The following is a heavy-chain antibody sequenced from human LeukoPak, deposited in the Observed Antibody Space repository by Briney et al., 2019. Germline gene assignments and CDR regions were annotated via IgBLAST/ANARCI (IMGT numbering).Heavy chain of an antibody. Sequence: ASVKVSCKASGYTFTPYDINWVRQATGQGLEWMGWMNPYSGNTGYAQKFPGRVSITKNTSIRIAYMGLSSLRSEDTAVYYCARGDVWGTYRSHYFDYWGQGTLVTVSS. D-gene: IGHD3-16*02. J-gene: IGHJ4*02. CDR2: MNPYSGNT. CDR1: GYTFTPYD. V-gene: IGHV1-8*03. CDR3: ARGDVWGTYRSHYFDY.